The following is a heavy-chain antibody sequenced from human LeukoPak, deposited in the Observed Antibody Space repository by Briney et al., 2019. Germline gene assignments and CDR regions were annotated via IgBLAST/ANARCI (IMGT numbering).Heavy chain of an antibody. J-gene: IGHJ4*02. V-gene: IGHV3-30-3*01. CDR1: GFTFSSYA. D-gene: IGHD5-12*01. Sequence: GGSLRLSCAASGFTFSSYAMSWVRQAPGKGLEWVAVISYDGSNKYYADSVKGRFTISRDNSKNTLYLQMNSLRAEDTAVYYCGRDGWLGLAQGDYGGRGTLVTVPS. CDR2: ISYDGSNK. CDR3: GRDGWLGLAQGDY.